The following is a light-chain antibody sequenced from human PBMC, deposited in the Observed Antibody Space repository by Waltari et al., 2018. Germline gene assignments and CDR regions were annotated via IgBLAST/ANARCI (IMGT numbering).Light chain of an antibody. Sequence: QSALTQPASVSGSPGQSTTISCPGTSSDVGNYKRVSWYQQHPGKAPKLMLYAVSKRPSGVSDRFSGSKSGDMASLTISGLQPEDEAEYFCASYAGSSKGVFGGGTKVTVL. CDR3: ASYAGSSKGV. V-gene: IGLV2-23*02. CDR1: SSDVGNYKR. J-gene: IGLJ2*01. CDR2: AVS.